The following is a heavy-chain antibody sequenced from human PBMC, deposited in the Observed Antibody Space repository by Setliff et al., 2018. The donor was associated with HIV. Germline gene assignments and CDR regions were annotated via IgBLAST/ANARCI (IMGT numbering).Heavy chain of an antibody. CDR3: ARGLSSGWYGYWYFDL. CDR2: IYYSGSI. Sequence: PSETLSLTCTVSGGSISSSTNYWGWIRQPPGKGLEWIGSIYYSGSIYYNPSLKSRVTISEDTSKNQFSLKLSSVTAADTAVYYCARGLSSGWYGYWYFDLWGRGTLVTVSS. J-gene: IGHJ2*01. D-gene: IGHD6-19*01. CDR1: GGSISSSTNY. V-gene: IGHV4-39*01.